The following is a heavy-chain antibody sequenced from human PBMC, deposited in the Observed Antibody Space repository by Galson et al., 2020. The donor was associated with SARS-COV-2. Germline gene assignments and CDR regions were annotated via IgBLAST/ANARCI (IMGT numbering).Heavy chain of an antibody. D-gene: IGHD2-15*01. Sequence: SETLYFTCDPLGGPVTRGAYFWTWIRQPPGKGLEWLGYINSIGFTNYNPSLKSRLIISADSSKNNFSLEMNSMTAADTAVYYCARRWGGCTATGWDGRDYWGQGALVTVSS. J-gene: IGHJ4*02. CDR3: ARRWGGCTATGWDGRDY. CDR2: INSIGFT. V-gene: IGHV4-30-2*05. CDR1: GGPVTRGAYF.